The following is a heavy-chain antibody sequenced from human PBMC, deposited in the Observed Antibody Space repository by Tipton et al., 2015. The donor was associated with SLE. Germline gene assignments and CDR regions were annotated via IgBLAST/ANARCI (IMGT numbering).Heavy chain of an antibody. D-gene: IGHD2-2*01. J-gene: IGHJ4*02. CDR1: GFTFSSYG. Sequence: SLRLSCAASGFTFSSYGMHWVRQAPGKGLEWVAFIRYDGSNKYYADSVKGRFTISRDNSKNTLYLQMNSLRAEDTAVYYCARGDCSSTSCLDYWGQGTLVTVSS. CDR3: ARGDCSSTSCLDY. CDR2: IRYDGSNK. V-gene: IGHV3-30*02.